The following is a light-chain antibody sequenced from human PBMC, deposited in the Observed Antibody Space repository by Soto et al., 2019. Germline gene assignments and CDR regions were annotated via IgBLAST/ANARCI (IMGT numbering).Light chain of an antibody. CDR1: SSDVGGYNF. J-gene: IGLJ1*01. V-gene: IGLV2-8*01. CDR2: DVT. Sequence: QSVLTQPPSASGSPGQSVTISCTGTSSDVGGYNFVSWYQRHPGKAPKLMIYDVTKRPSGVPDRFSGSKSGNTASLTVSGLQAEDEADYYCSSYAGTHIVFGTGTKVTVL. CDR3: SSYAGTHIV.